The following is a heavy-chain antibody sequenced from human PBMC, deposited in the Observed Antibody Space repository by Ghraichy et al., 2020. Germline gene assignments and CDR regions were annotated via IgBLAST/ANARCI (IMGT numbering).Heavy chain of an antibody. V-gene: IGHV3-53*01. D-gene: IGHD1-26*01. CDR1: GFTVSNNY. CDR3: AASWDRDI. Sequence: SLRLSCAASGFTVSNNYMSWVRQAPGKGLEGVSIIFSGGATYYADSVKGRFTISRDNSKNTLYLQMNSLRPEDTAVYYCAASWDRDIWGQGTMVTVSS. CDR2: IFSGGAT. J-gene: IGHJ3*02.